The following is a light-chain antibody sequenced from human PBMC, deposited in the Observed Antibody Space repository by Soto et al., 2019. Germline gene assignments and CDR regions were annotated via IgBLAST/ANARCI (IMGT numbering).Light chain of an antibody. CDR1: SSDVGDYPN. CDR3: SSYSATNTLV. V-gene: IGLV2-14*01. J-gene: IGLJ1*01. CDR2: EVI. Sequence: ALTRPASVACRSRQSLTNSYTGTSSDVGDYPNVSWYQQHPGKVPKLIIYEVIHRPSGVTSRFSGSKSENTASLTISGLQAEDEADYYCSSYSATNTLVFGSGTKVTVL.